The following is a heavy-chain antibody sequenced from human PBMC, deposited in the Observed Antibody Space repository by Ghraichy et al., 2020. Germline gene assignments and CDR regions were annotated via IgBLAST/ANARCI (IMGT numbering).Heavy chain of an antibody. J-gene: IGHJ6*03. D-gene: IGHD3-10*01. Sequence: SVKVSCKASGGTFSSYAISWVRQAPGQGLEWMGGIIPIFGTANYAQKFQGRVTITADESTSTAYMELSSLRSEDTAVYYCARESGTMVRGVMPSRGYYYYMDVWGKGTTVTVSS. V-gene: IGHV1-69*13. CDR1: GGTFSSYA. CDR3: ARESGTMVRGVMPSRGYYYYMDV. CDR2: IIPIFGTA.